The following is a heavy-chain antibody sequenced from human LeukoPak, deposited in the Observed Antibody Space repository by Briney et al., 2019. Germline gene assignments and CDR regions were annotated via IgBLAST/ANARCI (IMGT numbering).Heavy chain of an antibody. CDR3: ARRRNVDTAMVTFLYAYFDY. J-gene: IGHJ4*02. Sequence: PSETLSLTCAVYGGSFSGYYWSWIRQPPAKGLEWIGEINHSGSTNYNPPLKSRVTISVDTSKNQCSLKLSSVTAADTAVYYCARRRNVDTAMVTFLYAYFDYWGQGTLVTVSS. V-gene: IGHV4-34*01. CDR2: INHSGST. D-gene: IGHD5-18*01. CDR1: GGSFSGYY.